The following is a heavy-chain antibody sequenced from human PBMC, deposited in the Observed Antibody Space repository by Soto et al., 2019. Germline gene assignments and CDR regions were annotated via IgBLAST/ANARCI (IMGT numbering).Heavy chain of an antibody. V-gene: IGHV1-18*01. CDR2: ISAYNGNT. Sequence: QVQLVQSGAEVKKPGASVKVSCKASGYTFTSYAISWVREAPGQGLEWMGWISAYNGNTNYAKKLQCTVTMTTDTSTSTDYMELRSRRSDYASVYYCARDPPPLREWGQGPLVTVSS. CDR1: GYTFTSYA. CDR3: ARDPPPLRE. J-gene: IGHJ4*02.